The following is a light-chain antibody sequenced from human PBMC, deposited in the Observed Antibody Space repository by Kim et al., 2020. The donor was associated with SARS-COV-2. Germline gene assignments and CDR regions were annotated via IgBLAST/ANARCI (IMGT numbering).Light chain of an antibody. J-gene: IGLJ3*02. Sequence: LGQTVRITCKGSSLISYSASWYQQKPEQAPVLVIYGNNNRPSGIPDRFSGSSSGNTASLTITGAQAEDEADYYCNSRDSSGNHWVFGGGTQLTVL. V-gene: IGLV3-19*01. CDR3: NSRDSSGNHWV. CDR1: SLISYS. CDR2: GNN.